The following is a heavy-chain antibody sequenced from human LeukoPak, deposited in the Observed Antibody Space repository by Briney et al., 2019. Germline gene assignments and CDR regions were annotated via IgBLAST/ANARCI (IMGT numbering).Heavy chain of an antibody. CDR2: IRYDGSNK. V-gene: IGHV3-30*02. D-gene: IGHD6-13*01. CDR1: GFTFSSYG. CDR3: AKGSLSIAAAMVQVY. Sequence: GGSLRLSCAASGFTFSSYGMHWVRQAPGKGLEWVAFIRYDGSNKYYANSVKGRFTISRDNSKNTLYLQMNSLRAEDTAVYYCAKGSLSIAAAMVQVYWGQGTLVTVSS. J-gene: IGHJ4*02.